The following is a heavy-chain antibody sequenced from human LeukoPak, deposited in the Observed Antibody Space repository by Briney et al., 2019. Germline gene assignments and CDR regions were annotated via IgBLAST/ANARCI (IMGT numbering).Heavy chain of an antibody. CDR3: AAVPESYYTVYYFNY. D-gene: IGHD3-10*01. CDR2: INHSGST. J-gene: IGHJ4*02. V-gene: IGHV4-34*01. Sequence: SETLSLTCAVYGGSFSGYYWSWIRQPPGKGLEWIGEINHSGSTNYNPSLKSRVTISVDTSKNQFSLKLTSVTAADTAVYYCAAVPESYYTVYYFNYWGQGTLVTVSS. CDR1: GGSFSGYY.